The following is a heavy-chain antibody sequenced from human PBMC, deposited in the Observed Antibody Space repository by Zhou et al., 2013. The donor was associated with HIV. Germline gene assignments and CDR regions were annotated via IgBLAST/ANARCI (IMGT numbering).Heavy chain of an antibody. D-gene: IGHD3-10*01. CDR3: ARARYYYGSGSYYPFDY. J-gene: IGHJ4*02. CDR2: INPSGGTT. V-gene: IGHV1-46*01. CDR1: GYTFTRYL. Sequence: QVQLVQSGAEVKKPGASVRISCKASGYTFTRYLIHWVRQAPGQGLEWLGIINPSGGTTSYAQKFQGRVTMTRDTSISTAYMELSRLRSDDTAVYYCARARYYYGSGSYYPFDYWGQGTLVTVSS.